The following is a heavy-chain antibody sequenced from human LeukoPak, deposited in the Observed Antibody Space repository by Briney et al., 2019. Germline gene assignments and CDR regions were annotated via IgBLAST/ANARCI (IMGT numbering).Heavy chain of an antibody. CDR3: APRPGAALNWFDP. D-gene: IGHD1-1*01. J-gene: IGHJ5*02. V-gene: IGHV3-21*01. CDR1: GFTFSSYS. Sequence: GGSLRLSCAASGFTFSSYSMNWVHQAPGKGLEWVSSISSSSSYIYYADSVKGRFTISRDNAKNSLYLQMNSLRAEDTAVYYCAPRPGAALNWFDPWGQGTLVTVSS. CDR2: ISSSSSYI.